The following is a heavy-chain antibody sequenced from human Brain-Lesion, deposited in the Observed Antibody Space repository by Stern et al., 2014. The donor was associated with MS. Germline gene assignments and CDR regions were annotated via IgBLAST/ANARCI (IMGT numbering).Heavy chain of an antibody. CDR1: GYIFTGYY. V-gene: IGHV1-2*02. Sequence: QVQLVQSGAEVKKPGASVKVSCKTSGYIFTGYYIHWVRQAPGQGLEWMAWINPNTGGTTYAQTVPGRVTMSRDTSINTAYVELSSLTSDDTAVYYCAKDQRGITIFGVVTDYYYLGMDVWGQGTTVTVSS. J-gene: IGHJ6*02. D-gene: IGHD3-3*01. CDR2: INPNTGGT. CDR3: AKDQRGITIFGVVTDYYYLGMDV.